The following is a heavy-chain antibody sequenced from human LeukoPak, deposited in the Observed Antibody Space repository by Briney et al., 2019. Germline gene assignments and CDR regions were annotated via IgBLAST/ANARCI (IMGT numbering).Heavy chain of an antibody. CDR2: INGDGSAK. V-gene: IGHV3-7*01. CDR3: ATSRDSSGVD. Sequence: GGSLRLSCAASGFTFSNFWMSWVRQVPGKGLEWVANINGDGSAKYYIDSVKGRFTISRDNAKNSLYLQMNSLRVEDTAVYYCATSRDSSGVDWGQGNLVTVSS. CDR1: GFTFSNFW. J-gene: IGHJ4*02. D-gene: IGHD3-22*01.